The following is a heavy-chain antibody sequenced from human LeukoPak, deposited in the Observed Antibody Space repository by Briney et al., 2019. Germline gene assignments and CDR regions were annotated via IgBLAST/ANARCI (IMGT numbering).Heavy chain of an antibody. CDR1: GFTFSSYN. J-gene: IGHJ4*02. V-gene: IGHV3-48*01. CDR3: ARDPYGSGNYFDS. D-gene: IGHD3-10*01. CDR2: ISSSSSTI. Sequence: GGSLRLSCAASGFTFSSYNMNWVRQAPGKGPEWISYISSSSSTIYYADSVKGRFTISRDNAKKSLYLQMSSLISEDTAVYYCARDPYGSGNYFDSWGQGTLVTVSS.